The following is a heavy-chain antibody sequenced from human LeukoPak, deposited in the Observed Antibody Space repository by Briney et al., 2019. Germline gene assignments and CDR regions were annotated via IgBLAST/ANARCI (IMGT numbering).Heavy chain of an antibody. J-gene: IGHJ6*02. CDR2: INPDGITT. CDR1: GFTFSTYW. Sequence: PGGSLRLSCAASGFTFSTYWMHWVRQAPGKGLEWVSRINPDGITTTCADSVKGRFTISRDNAKNTLFLQMNSLRAEDTAVYYCARYYYYGMDVWGQGTTITVSS. V-gene: IGHV3-74*01. CDR3: ARYYYYGMDV.